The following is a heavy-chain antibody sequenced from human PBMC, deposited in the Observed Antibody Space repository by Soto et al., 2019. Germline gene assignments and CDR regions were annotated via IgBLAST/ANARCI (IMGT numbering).Heavy chain of an antibody. CDR3: ARRLRQLVRVGYYGMDV. CDR1: GFTFSSDS. J-gene: IGHJ6*02. D-gene: IGHD6-6*01. V-gene: IGHV3-21*01. CDR2: ISSSSSYI. Sequence: GGSLRLSCAASGFTFSSDSMNWVRQAPGKGLEWVSSISSSSSYIYYADSVKGRFTISRDNAKNSLYLQMNSLRAEDTAVYYCARRLRQLVRVGYYGMDVWGQGTTVTVSS.